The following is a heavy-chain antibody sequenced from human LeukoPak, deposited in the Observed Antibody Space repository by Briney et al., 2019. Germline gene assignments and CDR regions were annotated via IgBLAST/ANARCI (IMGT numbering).Heavy chain of an antibody. CDR2: ISLTGRT. Sequence: PSVTQSLTCGLSVGSISTTNCWSWVRQPPGQGLERVGEISLTGRTNCNPSLNGRVTMSLDESSNQLSLNLTSVTATDTAIYYCSRESGAFCPFGYWGQGTLVIVPS. CDR1: VGSISTTNC. J-gene: IGHJ4*02. D-gene: IGHD1-26*01. V-gene: IGHV4-4*02. CDR3: SRESGAFCPFGY.